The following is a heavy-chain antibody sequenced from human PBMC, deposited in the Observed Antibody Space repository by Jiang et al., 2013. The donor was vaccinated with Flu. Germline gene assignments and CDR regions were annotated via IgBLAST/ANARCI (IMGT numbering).Heavy chain of an antibody. J-gene: IGHJ4*02. V-gene: IGHV4-34*01. Sequence: QTLSLTCAVSGGSFTDYYWSWIRQSPGKGLEWIGEIDHSGSTNYSPSLKSRVTLSVDTSKNHFSLNLTSVTAADMAVYFCARVAITMVGNHFDYVGPGNPGHRLV. CDR1: GGSFTDYY. D-gene: IGHD3-10*01. CDR3: ARVAITMVGNHFDY. CDR2: IDHSGST.